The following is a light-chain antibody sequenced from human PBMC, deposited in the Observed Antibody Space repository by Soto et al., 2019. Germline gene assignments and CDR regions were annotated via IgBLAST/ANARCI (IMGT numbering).Light chain of an antibody. J-gene: IGKJ1*01. V-gene: IGKV3-20*01. CDR3: QQYGSSPRT. CDR2: GAS. CDR1: QSVSSTY. Sequence: EILMTQSPAILSVSPGERATLSCRASQSVSSTYLAWYQQKPGQAPRLLIYGASSRATGIPDRFSGSGSGTDFTLTISRLEPEDFAVYYCQQYGSSPRTFGQGTKVDI.